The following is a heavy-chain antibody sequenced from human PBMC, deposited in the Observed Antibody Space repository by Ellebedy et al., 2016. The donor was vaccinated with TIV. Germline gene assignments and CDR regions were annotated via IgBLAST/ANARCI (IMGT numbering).Heavy chain of an antibody. CDR3: ARATNKYHGD. D-gene: IGHD4-17*01. Sequence: AASVKVSCKASGYTFISYGISWVRQAPGQGLEWMGWISGDGTSTNYAQTFQGRVTLTTDTSTSTAYMEMRSLTSDETAVYYCARATNKYHGDWGQGTLVTVSS. CDR2: ISGDGTST. CDR1: GYTFISYG. V-gene: IGHV1-18*04. J-gene: IGHJ4*02.